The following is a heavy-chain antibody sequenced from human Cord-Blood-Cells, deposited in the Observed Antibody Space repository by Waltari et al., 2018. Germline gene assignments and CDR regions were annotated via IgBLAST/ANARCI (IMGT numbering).Heavy chain of an antibody. J-gene: IGHJ5*02. CDR2: ISSSSSYI. V-gene: IGHV3-21*01. CDR1: GFTFSSYS. D-gene: IGHD3-3*01. Sequence: EVQLVESGGGLVKPGGSLRLSCAASGFTFSSYSMNWVRQAPGKGLEWVSSISSSSSYIYYADAVKGRLTNSRDNDKNSLYLQMNSLRAEDTAVYYCASGVEYYDFWSGYYNWFDPWGQGTLVTVSS. CDR3: ASGVEYYDFWSGYYNWFDP.